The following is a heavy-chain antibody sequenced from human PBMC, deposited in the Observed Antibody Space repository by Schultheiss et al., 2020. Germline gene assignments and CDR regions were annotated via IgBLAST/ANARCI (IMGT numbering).Heavy chain of an antibody. CDR3: AREEEAVGAIDY. D-gene: IGHD1-26*01. Sequence: GGSLRLSCAVSGVPVNHIYINWVRQPPGKGLEWVSRINSDGSSTSYADSVKGRFTISRDNAKNTLYLQMNSLRAEDTAVYYCAREEEAVGAIDYWGQGTLVNVSS. CDR2: INSDGSST. J-gene: IGHJ4*02. V-gene: IGHV3-74*01. CDR1: GVPVNHIY.